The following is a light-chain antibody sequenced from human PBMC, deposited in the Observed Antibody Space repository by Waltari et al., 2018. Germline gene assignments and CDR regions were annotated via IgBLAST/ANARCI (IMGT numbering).Light chain of an antibody. J-gene: IGLJ2*01. CDR1: SSDVGLYNR. V-gene: IGLV2-18*02. CDR3: ASHSNTTAVL. Sequence: QSALAQPPSVSGSPGQSVTISCTGTSSDVGLYNRVSWYQQPPGTAPKVMIYEVTNRPSGVPDRVSGAKSGNPASLTISGLQPEDEAHYFCASHSNTTAVLFGGGTKVTVL. CDR2: EVT.